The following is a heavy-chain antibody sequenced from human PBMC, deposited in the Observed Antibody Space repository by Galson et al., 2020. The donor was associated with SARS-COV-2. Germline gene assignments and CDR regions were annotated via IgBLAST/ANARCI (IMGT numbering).Heavy chain of an antibody. Sequence: GGSLRLSCAASGFTFSSYGMHWVRQAPGKGLEWVAVIWYDGSNKYYADSVKGRFTISRDNSKNTLYLQMNSLRAEDTAVYYCAREVQLWSYGMDVWGQGTTVTVSS. CDR2: IWYDGSNK. V-gene: IGHV3-33*01. CDR3: AREVQLWSYGMDV. D-gene: IGHD5-18*01. J-gene: IGHJ6*02. CDR1: GFTFSSYG.